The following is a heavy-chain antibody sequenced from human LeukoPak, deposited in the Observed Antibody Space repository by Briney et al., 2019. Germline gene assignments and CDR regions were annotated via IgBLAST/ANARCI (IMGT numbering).Heavy chain of an antibody. CDR3: AKGIVGATRGFDY. CDR1: GFTFSTYG. J-gene: IGHJ4*02. D-gene: IGHD1-26*01. Sequence: PGGSLRLSCAASGFTFSTYGMRWVRQAPGKGLEWVSSITGSGGSTYYADSVKGRFTISRDNSKNTLYLRMNSLRAEDTAVYYCAKGIVGATRGFDYWGQGTLVTVSS. V-gene: IGHV3-23*01. CDR2: ITGSGGST.